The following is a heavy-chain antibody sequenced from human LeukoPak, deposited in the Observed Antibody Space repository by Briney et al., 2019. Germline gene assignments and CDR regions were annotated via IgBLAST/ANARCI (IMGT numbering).Heavy chain of an antibody. CDR2: IRYDGSNK. J-gene: IGHJ3*02. Sequence: GGSLRLSCAASGFTFSSYGMHWVRQAPGKGLEWVAFIRYDGSNKYYADSVKGRFTISRDNSKNTLYLQMNSLRAEDTALYHCARKYYYGSGSYPAFDIWGQGTMVTVSS. CDR1: GFTFSSYG. D-gene: IGHD3-10*01. V-gene: IGHV3-30*02. CDR3: ARKYYYGSGSYPAFDI.